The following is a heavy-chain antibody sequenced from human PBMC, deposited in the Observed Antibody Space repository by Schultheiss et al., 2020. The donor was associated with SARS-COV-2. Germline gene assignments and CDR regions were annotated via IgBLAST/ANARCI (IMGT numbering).Heavy chain of an antibody. CDR1: GFTFSDYA. V-gene: IGHV3-30*04. D-gene: IGHD2-2*01. J-gene: IGHJ4*02. CDR3: ARRVPAAIYFDY. Sequence: GGSLRLSCATSGFTFSDYAVHWVRQAPGKGLEWVALISYDGSNKYYADSVKGRFTISRDNSKNTLYLQMNSLRAEDTAVYYCARRVPAAIYFDYWGQGTLVTVSS. CDR2: ISYDGSNK.